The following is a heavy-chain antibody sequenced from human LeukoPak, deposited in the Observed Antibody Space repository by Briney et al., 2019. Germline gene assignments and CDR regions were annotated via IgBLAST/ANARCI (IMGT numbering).Heavy chain of an antibody. CDR3: ARVGCSGGSCYHNKSPFDY. J-gene: IGHJ4*02. D-gene: IGHD2-15*01. CDR2: IYYSGST. V-gene: IGHV4-31*03. Sequence: PSETLSLTCTVSGGSISSGGYYWSWIRQHPGKGLEWIGYIYYSGSTYYNPSLKSRVTISVDTSKNQFSLKLSSVTAADTAVYYCARVGCSGGSCYHNKSPFDYWGQGTLVTVSS. CDR1: GGSISSGGYY.